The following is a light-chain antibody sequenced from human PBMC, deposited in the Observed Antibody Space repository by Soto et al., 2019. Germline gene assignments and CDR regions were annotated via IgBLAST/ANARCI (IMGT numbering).Light chain of an antibody. CDR3: QQYNSYSWT. J-gene: IGKJ1*01. CDR1: QSIRRW. Sequence: DTQMSQSPSTLSASVGDRVTINCRASQSIRRWLAWYQQRPGKAPKVLIYDASSLESGVPSRFSGSGSGTEFTLTISSLQPDDFATYYCQQYNSYSWTFGQGSKADIK. CDR2: DAS. V-gene: IGKV1-5*01.